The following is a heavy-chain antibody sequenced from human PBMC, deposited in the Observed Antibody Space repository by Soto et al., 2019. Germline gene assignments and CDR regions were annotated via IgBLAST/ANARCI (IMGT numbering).Heavy chain of an antibody. Sequence: QVHLVQSGAEVKKPGASVKVSCKGSGYAFTTYGITWVRQAPGQGLEWMGWIGAHHGNTNYAQKLQGRVTVTRDTSTSTAYMELRCMRTDGTTVYYCARGRYGDHWCPGALVTVSS. J-gene: IGHJ4*01. D-gene: IGHD1-1*01. CDR1: GYAFTTYG. CDR2: IGAHHGNT. CDR3: ARGRYGDH. V-gene: IGHV1-18*01.